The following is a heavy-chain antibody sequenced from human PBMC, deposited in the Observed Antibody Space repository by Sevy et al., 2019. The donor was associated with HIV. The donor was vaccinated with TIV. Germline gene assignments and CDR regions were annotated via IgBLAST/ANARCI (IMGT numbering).Heavy chain of an antibody. V-gene: IGHV3-7*01. Sequence: GGSLRLSCAASGFTFSSFFMSWVRQAPGKGLEWVANIKQDGSEKYYVDSVKGRFTISGDNARNSVYLQMNSLRAEDTGVYYCARDLTAPYYYYGMDVWGQGTMVTVSS. D-gene: IGHD1-20*01. J-gene: IGHJ6*02. CDR1: GFTFSSFF. CDR3: ARDLTAPYYYYGMDV. CDR2: IKQDGSEK.